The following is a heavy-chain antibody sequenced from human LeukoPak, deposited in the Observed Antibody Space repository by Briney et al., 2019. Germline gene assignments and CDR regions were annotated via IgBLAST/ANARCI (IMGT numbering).Heavy chain of an antibody. Sequence: GGSLRLSCAASGFTFSSYSMNWVRQAPGKGLEWVSSISSSSSYIYYADSVKGRFTISRDNAKNSLYLQMNSLRAEDTAVYCCARDYPEMANDYWGQGTLVTVSS. CDR3: ARDYPEMANDY. CDR2: ISSSSSYI. V-gene: IGHV3-21*01. CDR1: GFTFSSYS. D-gene: IGHD5-24*01. J-gene: IGHJ4*02.